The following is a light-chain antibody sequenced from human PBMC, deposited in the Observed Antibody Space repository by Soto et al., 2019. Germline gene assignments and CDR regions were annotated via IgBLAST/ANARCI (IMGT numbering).Light chain of an antibody. V-gene: IGKV1-39*01. J-gene: IGKJ4*01. Sequence: DIQMTQSPSSLSASVGDRVTITCRASQSISSSLNWYQQKQGKAPKLLLYAASSLQSGVPSRFSGSGSGTDFTLTISSLQPEDFATYYCQQSYSTPPFGGGTKVEIK. CDR3: QQSYSTPP. CDR2: AAS. CDR1: QSISSS.